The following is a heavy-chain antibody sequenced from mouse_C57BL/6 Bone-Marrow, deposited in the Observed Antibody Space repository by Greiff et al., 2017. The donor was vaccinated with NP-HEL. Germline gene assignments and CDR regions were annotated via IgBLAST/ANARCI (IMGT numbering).Heavy chain of an antibody. CDR1: GFSLTSYG. Sequence: VQVVESGPGLVQPSQSLSITCTVSGFSLTSYGVHWVRQSPGKGLEWLGVIWRGGSTDYNAAFMSRLSITKDNSKSQVFFKMNSLQADDTAIYYCAKKGDGPAWFAYWGQGTLVTVSA. V-gene: IGHV2-5*01. CDR2: IWRGGST. D-gene: IGHD3-3*01. CDR3: AKKGDGPAWFAY. J-gene: IGHJ3*01.